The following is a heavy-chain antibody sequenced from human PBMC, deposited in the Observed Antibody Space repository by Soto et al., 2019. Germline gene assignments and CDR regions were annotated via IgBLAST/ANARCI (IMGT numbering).Heavy chain of an antibody. V-gene: IGHV3-23*01. CDR3: ARDGGIVATASRYYYYGMDV. D-gene: IGHD5-12*01. Sequence: GGSLRLSCAASGFTFSSYAMSWVRQAPGKGLEWVSAISGSGGSTYYADTVKGRFTISRDNSKDTLYLQMNSLRAEDTAVYYCARDGGIVATASRYYYYGMDVWGHGTTATVSS. CDR2: ISGSGGST. CDR1: GFTFSSYA. J-gene: IGHJ6*02.